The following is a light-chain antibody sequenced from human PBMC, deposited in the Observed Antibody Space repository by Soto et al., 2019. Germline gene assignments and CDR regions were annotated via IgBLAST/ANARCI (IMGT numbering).Light chain of an antibody. J-gene: IGKJ3*01. CDR1: QSVSSY. CDR2: DAS. Sequence: EIVLTQSPATLSLSPGERATLSCRASQSVSSYLAWYQQKPGQAPRLLIYDASNRATGIPARFSGSGSGTEFTLTISSLEPEDFAVYYCQQRSNWPTVFTFGPGTKVDIK. V-gene: IGKV3-11*01. CDR3: QQRSNWPTVFT.